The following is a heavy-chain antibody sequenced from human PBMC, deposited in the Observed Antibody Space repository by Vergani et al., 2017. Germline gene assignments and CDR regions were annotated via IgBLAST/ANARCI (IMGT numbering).Heavy chain of an antibody. Sequence: EVQLVESGGGLIQPGGSLRLSCAASGFTVSSNYMSWVRQAPGKGLEWVSVIYSGGSTYYADSVKGRFTISRDNSKNSLYLQMNSLRAEDTAVYYCARGIVVVTSRFHYWGQGTLVTVSS. V-gene: IGHV3-53*01. CDR2: IYSGGST. CDR1: GFTVSSNY. D-gene: IGHD2-21*02. CDR3: ARGIVVVTSRFHY. J-gene: IGHJ4*02.